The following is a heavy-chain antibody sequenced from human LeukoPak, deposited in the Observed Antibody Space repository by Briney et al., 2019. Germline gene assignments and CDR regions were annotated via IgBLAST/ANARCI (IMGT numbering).Heavy chain of an antibody. D-gene: IGHD3-10*01. J-gene: IGHJ4*02. CDR1: GGTFSSYA. Sequence: SVKVSCNASGGTFSSYAISWVRQAPGQGLEWMGGIIPIFGTANYAQKFQGRVTITADESTSTAYMELSSLRSEDTAVYYCARDSAERGSGSYLIAYWGQGTLVTVSS. CDR3: ARDSAERGSGSYLIAY. V-gene: IGHV1-69*01. CDR2: IIPIFGTA.